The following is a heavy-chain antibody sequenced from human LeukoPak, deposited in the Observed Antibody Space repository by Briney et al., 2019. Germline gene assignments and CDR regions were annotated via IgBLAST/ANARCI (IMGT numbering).Heavy chain of an antibody. CDR1: GFTFDDYG. V-gene: IGHV3-20*04. CDR2: INWNGGST. Sequence: GGSLRLSXAASGFTFDDYGMSWVRQAPGKGLEWVSGINWNGGSTCYADSVKGRFTISRDNAKNSLYLQMNSLRAEDTALYYCARNIDYDSTGYHFDYWGQGTLVTVSS. J-gene: IGHJ4*02. CDR3: ARNIDYDSTGYHFDY. D-gene: IGHD3-22*01.